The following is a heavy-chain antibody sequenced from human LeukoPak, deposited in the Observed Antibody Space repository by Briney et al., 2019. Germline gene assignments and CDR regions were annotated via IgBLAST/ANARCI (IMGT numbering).Heavy chain of an antibody. CDR1: GFTFRSYD. CDR3: AKMDYYGSGTYPDY. V-gene: IGHV3-23*01. J-gene: IGHJ4*02. D-gene: IGHD3-10*01. Sequence: GGSLRLSCAASGFTFRSYDMSWVRQAPGKGLEWVSGISSGGGRTYYADSVKGRFTIPRDNSKNTLYLQMNSLRAEDTAVYYCAKMDYYGSGTYPDYWGQGTLVTVSS. CDR2: ISSGGGRT.